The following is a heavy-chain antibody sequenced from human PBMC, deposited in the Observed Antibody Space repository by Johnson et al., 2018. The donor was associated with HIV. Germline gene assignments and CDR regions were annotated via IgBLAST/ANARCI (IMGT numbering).Heavy chain of an antibody. V-gene: IGHV3-20*04. Sequence: VQLVESGGGLVQPGGSLRLSCAASGFTFSSYWMSWVRQAPGKGLEWVSGIRWNGGITGYADSVKGRFTISRDNAKNSLYLQMNSLSDEDTAVYYCARESDILTGDPNAFDIWGQGTMVTVSS. J-gene: IGHJ3*02. CDR3: ARESDILTGDPNAFDI. D-gene: IGHD3-9*01. CDR1: GFTFSSYW. CDR2: IRWNGGIT.